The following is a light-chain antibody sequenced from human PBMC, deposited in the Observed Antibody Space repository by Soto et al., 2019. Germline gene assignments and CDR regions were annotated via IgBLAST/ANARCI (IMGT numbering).Light chain of an antibody. CDR3: QQYGRSPFT. CDR1: QSVSSSY. J-gene: IGKJ3*01. V-gene: IGKV3D-20*01. Sequence: EIVLTQSPATLSLSPGETATLSCGASQSVSSSYLAWYQQKPGLAPRLLIYDASSRATGIPERFSGSGSGTDFTLTISRLEPEDFAVYYCQQYGRSPFTFGPGTKVDIK. CDR2: DAS.